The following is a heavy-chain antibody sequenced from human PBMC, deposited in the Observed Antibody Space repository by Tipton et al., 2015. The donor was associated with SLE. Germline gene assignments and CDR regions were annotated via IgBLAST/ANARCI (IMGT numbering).Heavy chain of an antibody. Sequence: TLSLTCTVSGGSISSGSYYWSWIRQPPGKGLEWIGYIYYSGSTNYNPSLKSRVTISVDTSKNQFSLKLSSVTAADTAVYYCARIAVAGTGSAFDIWGQGTMVTVSS. V-gene: IGHV4-61*01. D-gene: IGHD6-19*01. J-gene: IGHJ3*02. CDR3: ARIAVAGTGSAFDI. CDR2: IYYSGST. CDR1: GGSISSGSYY.